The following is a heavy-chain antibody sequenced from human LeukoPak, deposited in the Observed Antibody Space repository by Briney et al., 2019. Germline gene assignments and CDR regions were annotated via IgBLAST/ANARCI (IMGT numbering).Heavy chain of an antibody. D-gene: IGHD2-2*01. Sequence: GSSVKVSCKASGGTFSSYAISWVRQAPGQGLEWMGGIIPICGTSNYAQKFQGRVTITADESTSTAYMELSSLRSEDTAVYYCARNIIVCSSTSCYGIDYYYYYGMDVWGQGTTVTVS. V-gene: IGHV1-69*01. CDR1: GGTFSSYA. J-gene: IGHJ6*02. CDR3: ARNIIVCSSTSCYGIDYYYYYGMDV. CDR2: IIPICGTS.